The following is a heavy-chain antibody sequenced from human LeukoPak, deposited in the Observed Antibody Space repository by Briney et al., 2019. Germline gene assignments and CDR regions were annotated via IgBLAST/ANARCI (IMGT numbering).Heavy chain of an antibody. V-gene: IGHV1-2*02. Sequence: ASVKVSCKASGYTFTGYYMHWVRQAPGQGLEWMGWINPNSGGTNYAQKFQGRVTMTRDTSISTAYMELSRLRSDDTAVYYCARETEYSSSPDSYYFDYWGQGTLVTVSS. CDR1: GYTFTGYY. CDR2: INPNSGGT. J-gene: IGHJ4*02. CDR3: ARETEYSSSPDSYYFDY. D-gene: IGHD6-6*01.